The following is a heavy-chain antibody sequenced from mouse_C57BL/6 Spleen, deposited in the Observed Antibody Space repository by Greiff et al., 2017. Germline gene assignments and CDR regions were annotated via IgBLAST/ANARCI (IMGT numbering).Heavy chain of an antibody. CDR2: IDPSDSYT. V-gene: IGHV1-59*01. J-gene: IGHJ4*01. D-gene: IGHD1-1*01. Sequence: QVQLQQPGAELVRPGTSVKLSCKASGYTFTSYWMHWVKQRPGQGLEWIGVIDPSDSYTNYNQKFKGKATLTVDTSSSTAYMKLSSLTSEDSAVYYCAKIPNYYGSSYDAMDYWGQGTSVTVSS. CDR3: AKIPNYYGSSYDAMDY. CDR1: GYTFTSYW.